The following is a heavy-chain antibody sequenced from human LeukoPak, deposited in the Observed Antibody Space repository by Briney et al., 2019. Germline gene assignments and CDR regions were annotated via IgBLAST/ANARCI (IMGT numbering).Heavy chain of an antibody. CDR3: ARDWGEVSSSFWHTSKKGGPNWFDP. V-gene: IGHV1-69*13. Sequence: ASVKVSCKASGGTFSSYAISWVRQAPGQGLEWMGGIIPIFGTANYAQKFQGRVTITADESTSTAYMELSSLRSEDTAVYYCARDWGEVSSSFWHTSKKGGPNWFDPWGQGTLVTVSS. CDR1: GGTFSSYA. CDR2: IIPIFGTA. D-gene: IGHD6-6*01. J-gene: IGHJ5*02.